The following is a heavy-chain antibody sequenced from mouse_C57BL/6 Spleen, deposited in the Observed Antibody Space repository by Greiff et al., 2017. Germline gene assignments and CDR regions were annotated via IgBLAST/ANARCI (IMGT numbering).Heavy chain of an antibody. Sequence: EVQLQQSGAELVRPGASVKLSCTASGFNIKDDYMHWVKQRPEQGLEWIGWIDPENGDTEYASKFQGKATITADTSSNTAYLQLSSLTSEDTAVYYCTTDYDVWFAYWGQGTLVTVSA. CDR2: IDPENGDT. CDR1: GFNIKDDY. D-gene: IGHD2-4*01. CDR3: TTDYDVWFAY. V-gene: IGHV14-4*01. J-gene: IGHJ3*01.